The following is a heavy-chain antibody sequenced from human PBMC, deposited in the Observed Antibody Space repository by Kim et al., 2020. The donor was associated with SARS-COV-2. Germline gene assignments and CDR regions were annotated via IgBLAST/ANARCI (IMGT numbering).Heavy chain of an antibody. V-gene: IGHV3-7*01. CDR3: GRASMGRFDS. CDR1: GFTFRGFW. D-gene: IGHD3-16*01. Sequence: GGSLRLSCAASGFTFRGFWMNWVRQAPGKGLEWVANIKQDGSKKYYVDSVKGRFTISRDNAQNSLYLHMNTLRSDDTAVYYCGRASMGRFDSWGQGALVTVSS. J-gene: IGHJ4*02. CDR2: IKQDGSKK.